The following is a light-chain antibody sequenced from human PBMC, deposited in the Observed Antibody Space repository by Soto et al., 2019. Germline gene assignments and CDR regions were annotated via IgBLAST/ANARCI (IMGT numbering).Light chain of an antibody. CDR2: EVS. V-gene: IGLV2-8*01. CDR3: SSYAGSNNFVV. J-gene: IGLJ2*01. CDR1: SSDVGGYNY. Sequence: QCALTQPPSASGYPGQSVTISCTGTSSDVGGYNYVSWYQQHPGKAPKLMIYEVSKRPSGVPDRFSGSKSGNTASLTVSGLQAEDEADYYCSSYAGSNNFVVFGGGTQLTVL.